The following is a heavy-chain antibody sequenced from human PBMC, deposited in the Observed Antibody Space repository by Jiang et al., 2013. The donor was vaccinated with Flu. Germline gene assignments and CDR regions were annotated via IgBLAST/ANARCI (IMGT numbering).Heavy chain of an antibody. CDR3: AREGAVVPAANPYYYYGMDV. CDR1: GYIFTSQY. Sequence: QSGSELKSPGTSVKISCKASGYIFTSQYINWVRQAPGQGLEWMGNIRPSTGHPTYAQDFTGRFVFSLDTSVSTAYLEISSLKDDDSAVYYCAREGAVVPAANPYYYYGMDVWGQGTTVTVS. CDR2: IRPSTGHP. V-gene: IGHV7-4-1*01. J-gene: IGHJ6*02. D-gene: IGHD2-2*01.